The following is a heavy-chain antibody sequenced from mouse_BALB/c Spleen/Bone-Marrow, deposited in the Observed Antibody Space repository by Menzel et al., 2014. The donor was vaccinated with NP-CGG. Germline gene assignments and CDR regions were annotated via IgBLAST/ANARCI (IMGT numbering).Heavy chain of an antibody. V-gene: IGHV14-3*02. D-gene: IGHD1-1*01. Sequence: KPEQGLEWIGRIDPANVNTKYDTKFQGKATITADTSSNTAYLLLSSLTSEDTAVYYCAVYYYGRSSFAYWGQGTLVTVSA. CDR2: IDPANVNT. J-gene: IGHJ3*01. CDR3: AVYYYGRSSFAY.